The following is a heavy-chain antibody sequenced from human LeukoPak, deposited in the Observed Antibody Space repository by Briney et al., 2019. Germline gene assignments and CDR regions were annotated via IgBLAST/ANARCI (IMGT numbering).Heavy chain of an antibody. D-gene: IGHD5-24*01. CDR2: ISGSGGST. CDR3: ATRERWLQYDY. J-gene: IGHJ4*02. V-gene: IGHV3-23*01. Sequence: GGSLRLSCAASEFTFSKYGMHWVRQAPGKGLEWVSAISGSGGSTYYADSVRGRFTISRDNSKNTLYLQMNSLRAEDTAVYYCATRERWLQYDYWGQGTLVTVSS. CDR1: EFTFSKYG.